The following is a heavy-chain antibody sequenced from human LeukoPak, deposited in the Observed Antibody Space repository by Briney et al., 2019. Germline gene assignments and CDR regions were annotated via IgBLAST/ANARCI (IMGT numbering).Heavy chain of an antibody. J-gene: IGHJ6*03. CDR3: ARGRRMVRGVITHYYYMDV. CDR2: INHSGST. D-gene: IGHD3-10*01. V-gene: IGHV4-34*01. CDR1: GGSFSGYY. Sequence: ASETLSLTCAVYGGSFSGYYWSWIRQPPGKGLEWIGEINHSGSTNYNPSLKSRVTISVDTSKNQFSLKLSSVTAADTAVYYCARGRRMVRGVITHYYYMDVWGKGTTVTVSS.